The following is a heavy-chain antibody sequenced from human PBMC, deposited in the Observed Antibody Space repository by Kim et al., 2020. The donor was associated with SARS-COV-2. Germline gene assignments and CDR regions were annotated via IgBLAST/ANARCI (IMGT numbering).Heavy chain of an antibody. J-gene: IGHJ4*02. V-gene: IGHV1-18*01. CDR1: GYTFNIYG. CDR2: ISAYSGNT. D-gene: IGHD1-20*01. CDR3: ARAGITGADFDY. Sequence: ASVKVSCKTSGYTFNIYGISWVRQAPGQGLEWMGWISAYSGNTNYAQKVQGRVSMTTDTSTSTAYMELKSLTSDDTAVYYCARAGITGADFDYWGQGTLVTVSS.